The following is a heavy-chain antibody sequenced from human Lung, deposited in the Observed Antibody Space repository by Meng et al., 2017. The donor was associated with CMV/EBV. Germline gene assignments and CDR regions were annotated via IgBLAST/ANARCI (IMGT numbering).Heavy chain of an antibody. D-gene: IGHD3-16*02. CDR3: ARHQNGGTYPLDY. Sequence: QVQLQESGPGLVKPSETLSLTCAVSGGSISTYYWSWIRQPPGKGLEWIGNNYYSGSTNYNPSLASRVTISVDSSKNQFSLKRSSVTAADTAVYYCARHQNGGTYPLDYWGQGTLVTVSS. V-gene: IGHV4-59*08. CDR2: NYYSGST. J-gene: IGHJ4*02. CDR1: GGSISTYY.